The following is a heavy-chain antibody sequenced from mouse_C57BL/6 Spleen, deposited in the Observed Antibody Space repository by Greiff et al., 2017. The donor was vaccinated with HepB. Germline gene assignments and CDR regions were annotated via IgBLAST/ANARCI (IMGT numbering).Heavy chain of an antibody. J-gene: IGHJ4*01. Sequence: EVKVVESGEGLVKPGGSLKLSCAASGFTFSSYAMSWVRQTPEKRLEWVAYISSGGDYIYYADTVKGRFTISRDNARNTLYLQMSSLKSEDTAMYYCTRIYYDYDADAMDYWGQGTSVTVSS. CDR3: TRIYYDYDADAMDY. D-gene: IGHD2-4*01. CDR1: GFTFSSYA. CDR2: ISSGGDYI. V-gene: IGHV5-9-1*02.